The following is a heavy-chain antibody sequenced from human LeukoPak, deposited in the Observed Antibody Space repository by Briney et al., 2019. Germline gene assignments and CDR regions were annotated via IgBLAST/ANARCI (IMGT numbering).Heavy chain of an antibody. Sequence: QPGGSLRPSCAASGLTVSSNYMSWVRQAPGKGLEWVSVIYSGGSTYYADSVKGRFTISRDNSKNTLYLQMNSLRAEDTAVYYCARDLGGDAFDIWGQGTMVTVSS. CDR2: IYSGGST. V-gene: IGHV3-53*01. J-gene: IGHJ3*02. CDR3: ARDLGGDAFDI. CDR1: GLTVSSNY. D-gene: IGHD3-16*01.